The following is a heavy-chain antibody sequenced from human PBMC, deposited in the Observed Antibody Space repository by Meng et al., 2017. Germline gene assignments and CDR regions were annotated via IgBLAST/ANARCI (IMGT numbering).Heavy chain of an antibody. CDR3: SGHVDY. CDR1: GFTFSNAW. V-gene: IGHV3-15*01. CDR2: MKSNVDGGTV. Sequence: GQLVETGGGFVTPGGSLRLSCAAYGFTFSNAWMTWVRQAPGKGLEWIGRMKSNVDGGTVDYAAAVKGRFFISRDDSENTFYLQMNSLKTEDTAVYYCSGHVDYWGHGTLVTVSS. J-gene: IGHJ4*01.